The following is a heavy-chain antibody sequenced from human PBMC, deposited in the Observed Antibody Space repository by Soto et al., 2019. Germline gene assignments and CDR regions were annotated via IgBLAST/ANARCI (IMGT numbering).Heavy chain of an antibody. V-gene: IGHV3-74*01. CDR1: GFTFGSYW. CDR2: INGDGRST. Sequence: EVQLVESGGGSVQTGGSLRISCAASGFTFGSYWMDWVRQAPGKGLVWVSRINGDGRSTTYADSVKGRFTISRDNAANTMYLQMNSLRADDTAVYYCARRHNSGSGSYYGGPFDDWGQGTLVTVSS. CDR3: ARRHNSGSGSYYGGPFDD. D-gene: IGHD3-10*01. J-gene: IGHJ4*02.